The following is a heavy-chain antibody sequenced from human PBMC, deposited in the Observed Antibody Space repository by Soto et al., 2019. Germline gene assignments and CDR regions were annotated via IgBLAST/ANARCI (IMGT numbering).Heavy chain of an antibody. Sequence: PVGSLRLSCAASGFTFSSYSMNWVRQAPGKGLEWVSSISSSSSYIYYADSVKGRFTISRDNAKNSLYLQMNSLRAEDTAVYYCARDRGLPRFLEWLSPPRVPYYYYYYGMDVWGQGTTVTVSS. CDR3: ARDRGLPRFLEWLSPPRVPYYYYYYGMDV. D-gene: IGHD3-3*01. J-gene: IGHJ6*02. CDR1: GFTFSSYS. CDR2: ISSSSSYI. V-gene: IGHV3-21*01.